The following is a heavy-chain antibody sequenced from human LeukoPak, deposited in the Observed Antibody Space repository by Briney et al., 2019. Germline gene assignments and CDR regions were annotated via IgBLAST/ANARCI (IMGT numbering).Heavy chain of an antibody. Sequence: GASVTVSFKASGGTFISYAISWVRQAPGQGLEWMGGIIPIFGTANYAQKFQGRVTITTDESTSTAYMELSSLRSEDTAVYYCASGRMRYYYYMDVWGKGTTVTVSS. CDR3: ASGRMRYYYYMDV. CDR2: IIPIFGTA. CDR1: GGTFISYA. J-gene: IGHJ6*03. V-gene: IGHV1-69*05.